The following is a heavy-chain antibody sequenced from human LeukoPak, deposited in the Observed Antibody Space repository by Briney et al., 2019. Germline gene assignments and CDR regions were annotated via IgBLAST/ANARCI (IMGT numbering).Heavy chain of an antibody. J-gene: IGHJ4*02. CDR2: ITGSGDNT. V-gene: IGHV3-23*01. CDR3: AKYLAGGWYYIDF. D-gene: IGHD6-19*01. CDR1: GITFRSSA. Sequence: AGGSLRLSCAASGITFRSSAMTWVRQAPGEGLEWVSGITGSGDNTYYTESVKGRFTISRDNSKNTLYLEMNSLRAEDTAVYYCAKYLAGGWYYIDFWGQGTLVTVSS.